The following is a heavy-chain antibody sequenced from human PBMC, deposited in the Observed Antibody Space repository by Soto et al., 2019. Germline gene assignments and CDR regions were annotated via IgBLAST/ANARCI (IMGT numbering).Heavy chain of an antibody. V-gene: IGHV1-69*13. CDR3: ARESYCISTSCYPGFDP. D-gene: IGHD2-2*01. CDR1: GGTFSSYA. Sequence: SVKVSCKASGGTFSSYAISWVRQAPGQGLEWMGGIIPIFGTANYAQKFQGRVTITADESTSTAYMELSSLRSEDTAVYYCARESYCISTSCYPGFDPWGQGTLVTVSS. CDR2: IIPIFGTA. J-gene: IGHJ5*02.